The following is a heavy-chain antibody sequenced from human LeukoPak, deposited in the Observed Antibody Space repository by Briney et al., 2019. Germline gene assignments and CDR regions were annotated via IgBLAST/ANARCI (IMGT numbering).Heavy chain of an antibody. CDR1: GFXFSSYS. V-gene: IGHV3-33*08. CDR2: TWYDGSNK. CDR3: ARDHGDYSGKDY. D-gene: IGHD4-17*01. J-gene: IGHJ4*02. Sequence: PGGSLRLSCAASGFXFSSYSINWVRQAPGKGLEWVAVTWYDGSNKYYADAVKGRFTISRDNSKNTLYLQMNSLRAEDTAVYFCARDHGDYSGKDYWGQGTLVTVSS.